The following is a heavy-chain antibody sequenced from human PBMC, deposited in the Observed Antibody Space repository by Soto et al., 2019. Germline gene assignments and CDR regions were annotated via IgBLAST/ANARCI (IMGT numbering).Heavy chain of an antibody. CDR3: AKDRNYPRDQFHY. V-gene: IGHV3-23*01. CDR1: GFTFSTYA. D-gene: IGHD1-7*01. J-gene: IGHJ4*02. CDR2: ISANGQGI. Sequence: SLRLSCAASGFTFSTYALSWVRQAPGKGLEWVSAISANGQGIYYADSVRGRFTISRDNSKNTIFLHMDSLRAEDTAVYYCAKDRNYPRDQFHYWGQGTLVTVSS.